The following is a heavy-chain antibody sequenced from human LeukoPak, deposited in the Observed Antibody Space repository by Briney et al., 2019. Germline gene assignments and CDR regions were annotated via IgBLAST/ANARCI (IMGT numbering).Heavy chain of an antibody. V-gene: IGHV3-11*01. J-gene: IGHJ6*02. Sequence: GGSLRLSCAASGFTFSDYYMSWIRQAPGKGLEWVSYISSSGSTMYYADSVKGRFTISRDNSKNTLYLQMNSLRAEDTAVYYCARSSWYRRDYYYYGMDVWGQGTTVTVSS. CDR1: GFTFSDYY. CDR2: ISSSGSTM. D-gene: IGHD6-13*01. CDR3: ARSSWYRRDYYYYGMDV.